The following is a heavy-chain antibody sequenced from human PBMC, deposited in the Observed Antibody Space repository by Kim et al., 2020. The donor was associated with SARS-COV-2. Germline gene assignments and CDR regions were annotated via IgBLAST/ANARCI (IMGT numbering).Heavy chain of an antibody. J-gene: IGHJ4*02. D-gene: IGHD3-3*01. Sequence: PVKGRFTISRDDSKNTLYLQMNSLKTEDTAVYYCTTDLGKFLEWLLRPDYWGQGTLVTVSS. CDR3: TTDLGKFLEWLLRPDY. V-gene: IGHV3-15*01.